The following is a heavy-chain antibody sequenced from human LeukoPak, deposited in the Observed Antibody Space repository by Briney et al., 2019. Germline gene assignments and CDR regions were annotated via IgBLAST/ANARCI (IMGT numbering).Heavy chain of an antibody. J-gene: IGHJ4*02. CDR3: AKVVYDSSGYYWEDQY. V-gene: IGHV3-30-3*01. Sequence: PGGSLRLSCAAAGFTFSSYGMHWVRQAPGKGLXXXXXXXXDASDKYYAXXXXGRXTISRDNSKNTLYLQMNSLRAEDTAVYYCAKVVYDSSGYYWEDQYWGQGTLVTVSS. D-gene: IGHD3-22*01. CDR2: XXXDASDK. CDR1: GFTFSSYG.